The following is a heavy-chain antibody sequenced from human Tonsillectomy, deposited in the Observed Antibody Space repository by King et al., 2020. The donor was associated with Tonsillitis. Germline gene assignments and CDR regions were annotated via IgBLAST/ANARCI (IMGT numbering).Heavy chain of an antibody. CDR2: IYPGDSDT. J-gene: IGHJ4*02. V-gene: IGHV5-51*01. Sequence: EQLVQSGAEVKKPGESLKISCKGSGYSFTSYWIGWVRQMPGKGLEWMGIIYPGDSDTRSSPTFPGQVTISADKSISTAYPPWSSLKASDTAMYYCARPRHCGGDCYSHYYFDYWGQGTLVTVSS. D-gene: IGHD2-21*02. CDR1: GYSFTSYW. CDR3: ARPRHCGGDCYSHYYFDY.